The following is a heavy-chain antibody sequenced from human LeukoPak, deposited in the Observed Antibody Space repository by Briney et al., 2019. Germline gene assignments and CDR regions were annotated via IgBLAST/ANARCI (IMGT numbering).Heavy chain of an antibody. Sequence: GGSLRLSCAASGFTFTDYWMHWVRQVPGKGLEWVSSISSSSSYIYYADSVKGRFTISRDNAKNSLYLQMNSLRAEDTAVYYCARGTLYYYDSSGSHDAFDIWGQGTMVTVSS. CDR1: GFTFTDYW. CDR2: ISSSSSYI. J-gene: IGHJ3*02. D-gene: IGHD3-22*01. CDR3: ARGTLYYYDSSGSHDAFDI. V-gene: IGHV3-21*01.